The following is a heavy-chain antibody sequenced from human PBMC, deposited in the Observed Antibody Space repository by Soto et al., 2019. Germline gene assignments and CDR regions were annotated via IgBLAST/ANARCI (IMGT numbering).Heavy chain of an antibody. CDR2: IYYSGST. CDR1: GGSISSGGYY. V-gene: IGHV4-31*03. D-gene: IGHD4-17*01. CDR3: ARGGNYGDEYFQH. J-gene: IGHJ1*01. Sequence: TSETLSLSCTVSGGSISSGGYYWSWIRQHPGKGLEWIGYIYYSGSTYYNPSLKSRVTISVDTSKNQFSLKLSSVTAADTAVYYGARGGNYGDEYFQHWGQGTLVTVSS.